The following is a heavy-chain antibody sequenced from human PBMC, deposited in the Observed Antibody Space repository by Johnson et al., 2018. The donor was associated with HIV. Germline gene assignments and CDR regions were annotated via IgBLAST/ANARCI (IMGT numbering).Heavy chain of an antibody. CDR1: GFTFSSYA. CDR2: ISGSGGST. CDR3: AREGVWVKAFDI. V-gene: IGHV3-23*04. J-gene: IGHJ3*02. Sequence: VQLVESGGGLVQPGGSLRLSCAASGFTFSSYAMTWVRQAPGKGLEWVSTISGSGGSTYYIDSVKGRFTISRDSSKNTLYLQMNSLRAEDTAVYYCAREGVWVKAFDIWGQGTMVTVSS. D-gene: IGHD1-26*01.